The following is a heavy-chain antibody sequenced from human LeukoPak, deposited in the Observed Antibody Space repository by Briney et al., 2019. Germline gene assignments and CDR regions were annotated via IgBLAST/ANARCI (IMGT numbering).Heavy chain of an antibody. J-gene: IGHJ4*02. Sequence: TSETLSLTCTVSGGSISSSGYYWGWIRQPPGKGLEWIASIYYSGSTYYNPSLKSRVTISVDTSKNQFSLKLSSVTAADTAVYYCARQGRSHYYFDYWGQGTLVTVSS. CDR1: GGSISSSGYY. CDR3: ARQGRSHYYFDY. CDR2: IYYSGST. V-gene: IGHV4-39*01. D-gene: IGHD6-13*01.